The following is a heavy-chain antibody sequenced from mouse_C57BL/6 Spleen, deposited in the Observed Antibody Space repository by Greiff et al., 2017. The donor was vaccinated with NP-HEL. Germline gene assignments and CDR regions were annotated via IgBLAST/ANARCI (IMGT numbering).Heavy chain of an antibody. CDR1: GYTFTSYW. V-gene: IGHV1-64*01. Sequence: QVQLQQSGAELVKPGASVKLSCKASGYTFTSYWMHWVKQRPGQGLEWIGMIHPNSGSTNYNEKFTSKATLTVDQSSSTAYMQLSSLTSEDSAVYYCARDYGSSYPFAYWGQGTLVTVSA. CDR2: IHPNSGST. D-gene: IGHD1-1*01. CDR3: ARDYGSSYPFAY. J-gene: IGHJ3*01.